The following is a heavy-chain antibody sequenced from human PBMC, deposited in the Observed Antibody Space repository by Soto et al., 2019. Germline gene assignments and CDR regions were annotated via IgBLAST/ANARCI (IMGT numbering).Heavy chain of an antibody. CDR1: GYTFTSYG. J-gene: IGHJ5*02. CDR3: AREFGFGSDMDIVVVPAALWFDP. D-gene: IGHD2-2*03. Sequence: ASVKVSCKASGYTFTSYGISWVRQAPGQGLEWMGWISAYNGNTNYAQKLQGRVTMTTDTSTSTAYMELRSLRSDDTAVYYCAREFGFGSDMDIVVVPAALWFDPWGQGTLVTVSS. CDR2: ISAYNGNT. V-gene: IGHV1-18*01.